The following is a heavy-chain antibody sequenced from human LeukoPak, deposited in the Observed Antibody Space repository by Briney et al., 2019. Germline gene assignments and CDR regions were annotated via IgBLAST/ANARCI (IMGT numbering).Heavy chain of an antibody. Sequence: GGSLRLSCAASGFTFSSYGMHWVRQAPGTGLEWVAVISYDGSNKYYADSVKGRFTISRDNSKNTVYLQMNSLRAEDTAVYYCAKELVGSDYADWGQGTLVTVSS. CDR3: AKELVGSDYAD. CDR1: GFTFSSYG. CDR2: ISYDGSNK. V-gene: IGHV3-30*18. D-gene: IGHD4-17*01. J-gene: IGHJ4*02.